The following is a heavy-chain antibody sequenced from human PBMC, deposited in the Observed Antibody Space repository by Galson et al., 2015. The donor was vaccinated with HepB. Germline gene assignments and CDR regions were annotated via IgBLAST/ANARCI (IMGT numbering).Heavy chain of an antibody. V-gene: IGHV1-18*04. D-gene: IGHD2-15*01. CDR3: ARLPGYCSGGSCYRGLFDY. Sequence: SVKVSCKASGYTFTSYGINWVRQAPGQGLEWMGWISAYNGNTNYAQKLQGRVTMTTDTSTSTAYMELRSLRSDDTAVYYCARLPGYCSGGSCYRGLFDYWGQGTLVTVSS. CDR1: GYTFTSYG. CDR2: ISAYNGNT. J-gene: IGHJ4*02.